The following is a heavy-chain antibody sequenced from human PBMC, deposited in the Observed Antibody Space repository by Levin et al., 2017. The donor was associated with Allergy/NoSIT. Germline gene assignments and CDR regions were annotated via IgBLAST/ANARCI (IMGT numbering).Heavy chain of an antibody. V-gene: IGHV3-30*18. CDR2: ISYDGSNK. D-gene: IGHD3-3*01. J-gene: IGHJ4*02. CDR1: GFTFSSYG. CDR3: AKDLYDFWSGYYKLITFGGVIVN. Sequence: SCAASGFTFSSYGMHWVRQAPGKGLEWVAVISYDGSNKYYADSVKGRFTISRDNSKNTLYLQMNSLRAEDTAVYYCAKDLYDFWSGYYKLITFGGVIVNWGQGTLVTVSS.